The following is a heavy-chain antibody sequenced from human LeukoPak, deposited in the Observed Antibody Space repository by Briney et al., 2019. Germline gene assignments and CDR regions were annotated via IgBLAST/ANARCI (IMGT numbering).Heavy chain of an antibody. V-gene: IGHV3-53*01. J-gene: IGHJ4*02. CDR3: ARRAGEYSHPYDY. D-gene: IGHD2-15*01. CDR2: IYSGGDT. CDR1: GFTVSSNS. Sequence: GGSLRLSCTVSGFTVSSNSWSWVRQAPGKGLEWVSFIYSGGDTHYSDSVAGRFTISRDNSKNTLYLQMNSLRAEDTAIYYCARRAGEYSHPYDYWGQGTLVTVSS.